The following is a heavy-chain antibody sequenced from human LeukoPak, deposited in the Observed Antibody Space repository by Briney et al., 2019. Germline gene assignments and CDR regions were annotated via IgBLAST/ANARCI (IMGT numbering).Heavy chain of an antibody. CDR2: IKQDGSEK. CDR3: ARDPSAFDI. Sequence: GGSLRLSCAASGFTFSDYWMSWVRQALGKGLEWVANIKQDGSEKYYVDSVKGRCTISRDNAKNSLHLQMNSLRAEDTAVYYCARDPSAFDIWGQGTMVTVSS. CDR1: GFTFSDYW. V-gene: IGHV3-7*05. J-gene: IGHJ3*02.